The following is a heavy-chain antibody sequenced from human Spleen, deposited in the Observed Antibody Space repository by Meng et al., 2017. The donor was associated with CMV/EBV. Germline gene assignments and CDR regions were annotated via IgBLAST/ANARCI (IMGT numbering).Heavy chain of an antibody. CDR1: GFTFSTYG. CDR3: ARKLRAPLDN. Sequence: GGSLRLSCVGSGFTFSTYGMTWVRQAPGKGLEWVSLVSASGAGTYYADSVKGRFSISRDNSKNTLYVQMNRLRAEDTAVYYCARKLRAPLDNWGQGTLVTVSS. V-gene: IGHV3-23*01. CDR2: VSASGAGT. D-gene: IGHD5-24*01. J-gene: IGHJ4*02.